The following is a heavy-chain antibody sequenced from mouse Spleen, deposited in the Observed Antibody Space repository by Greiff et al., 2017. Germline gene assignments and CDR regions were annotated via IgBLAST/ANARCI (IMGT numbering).Heavy chain of an antibody. CDR2: IYPGSGST. V-gene: IGHV1-55*01. Sequence: QVQLQQPGAELVKPGASVKMSCKASGYTFTSYWITWVKQRPGQGLEWIGDIYPGSGSTNYNEKFKSKATLTVDTSSSTAYMQLSSLTTEDSAIYYCARDGNHERYYFDYWGQGTTLTVSS. CDR1: GYTFTSYW. J-gene: IGHJ2*01. CDR3: ARDGNHERYYFDY. D-gene: IGHD2-1*01.